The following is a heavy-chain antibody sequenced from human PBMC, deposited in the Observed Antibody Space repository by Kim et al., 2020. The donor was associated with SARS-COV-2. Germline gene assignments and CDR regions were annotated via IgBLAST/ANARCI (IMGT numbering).Heavy chain of an antibody. D-gene: IGHD5-12*01. Sequence: TIYAQKFQGRVTMTEDTSTDTAYMELSSLRSEDTAVYYCAISRDGYNWDYWGQGTLVTVSS. CDR3: AISRDGYNWDY. CDR2: T. V-gene: IGHV1-24*01. J-gene: IGHJ4*02.